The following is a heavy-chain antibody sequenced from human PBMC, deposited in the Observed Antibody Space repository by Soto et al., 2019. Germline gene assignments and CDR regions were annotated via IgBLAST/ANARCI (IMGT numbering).Heavy chain of an antibody. D-gene: IGHD3-22*01. CDR1: GGSISSGGYS. CDR3: ARGYYYDSSGYYRENWFDP. CDR2: IYHSGST. Sequence: SETLSLTCAVSGGSISSGGYSWSWIRQPPGKGLEWIGYIYHSGSTYYNPSLKSRVTISVDRSKNQFSLKLSSVTAADTAMYYCARGYYYDSSGYYRENWFDPWGQGTLVTVSS. V-gene: IGHV4-30-2*01. J-gene: IGHJ5*02.